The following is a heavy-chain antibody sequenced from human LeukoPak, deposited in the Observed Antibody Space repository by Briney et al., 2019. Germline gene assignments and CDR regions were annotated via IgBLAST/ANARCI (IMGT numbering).Heavy chain of an antibody. Sequence: ASVKVSCKASGYTFTSYHMHWVRQAPGQGLEWMGIINPSGGTTNYAQKFRGRVTMTRDMSTSTVYMELSSLRAEDTAVYYCAGGYSSSWYTFDPWGQGTLVTVSS. CDR3: AGGYSSSWYTFDP. CDR1: GYTFTSYH. CDR2: INPSGGTT. J-gene: IGHJ5*02. V-gene: IGHV1-46*01. D-gene: IGHD6-13*01.